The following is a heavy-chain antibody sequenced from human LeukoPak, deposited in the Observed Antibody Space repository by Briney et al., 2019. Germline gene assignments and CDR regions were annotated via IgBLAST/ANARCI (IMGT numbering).Heavy chain of an antibody. V-gene: IGHV3-7*01. CDR1: GFTFNMYW. Sequence: GGSLRLSCAASGFTFNMYWITWVRQAPGKGLESVAYINKDGSDKYYVDSVKGRFTVSRDNAKNSLYLQMNSLRAEDTAVYYCARDAGYGGNSDYWGQGTLVTVSS. J-gene: IGHJ4*02. D-gene: IGHD4-23*01. CDR3: ARDAGYGGNSDY. CDR2: INKDGSDK.